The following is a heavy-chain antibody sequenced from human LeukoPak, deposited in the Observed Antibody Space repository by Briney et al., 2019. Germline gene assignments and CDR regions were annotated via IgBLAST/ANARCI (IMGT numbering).Heavy chain of an antibody. Sequence: ASVKVSCKASGYTFARSGISWVRQAPRQGLQWMGWISTNNGNANYAQKFQGRVNMTADTSTSTADRELRSLRSDDTAVYYCGRPDVSQVITTWGHGTLVTVSS. CDR3: GRPDVSQVITT. CDR2: ISTNNGNA. V-gene: IGHV1-18*04. CDR1: GYTFARSG. J-gene: IGHJ5*01. D-gene: IGHD2-21*01.